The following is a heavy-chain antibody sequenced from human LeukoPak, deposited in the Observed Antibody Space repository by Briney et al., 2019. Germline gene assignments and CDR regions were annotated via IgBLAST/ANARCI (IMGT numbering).Heavy chain of an antibody. Sequence: GGSLRLSCAASGFTFSSYWMNWVRQAPGKGLEWVANINQDGREKYYVDSVKGRFTISRDNGKNSLYLQMNSLRTEDTALYYCARDTQEFFQHWGQGTLVTVSS. CDR3: ARDTQEFFQH. CDR2: INQDGREK. J-gene: IGHJ1*01. V-gene: IGHV3-7*05. CDR1: GFTFSSYW.